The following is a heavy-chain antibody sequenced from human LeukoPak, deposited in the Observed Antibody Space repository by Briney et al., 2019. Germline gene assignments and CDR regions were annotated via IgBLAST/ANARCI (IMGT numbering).Heavy chain of an antibody. J-gene: IGHJ6*03. V-gene: IGHV1-69*06. CDR3: ASGMVRSYYYCYMDV. Sequence: SVKVSCKASGYTFTSYGISWVRQAPGQGLEWMGGIIPIFGTANYAQKFQGRVTITADKSTSTAYMELSSLRSEDTAVYYCASGMVRSYYYCYMDVWGKGTTVTVSS. D-gene: IGHD3-10*01. CDR1: GYTFTSYG. CDR2: IIPIFGTA.